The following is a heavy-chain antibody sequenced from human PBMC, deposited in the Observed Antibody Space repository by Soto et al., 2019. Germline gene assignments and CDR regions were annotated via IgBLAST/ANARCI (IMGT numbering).Heavy chain of an antibody. D-gene: IGHD6-19*01. Sequence: GGSLRLSCAASRFTFSTYEMHWVRQAPGKGLEWVSCISSSGSSVYYADSVKGRFTISRDNSRNSLYLQMNSLRDEDTALYYCARYCISTVLNRVAERAFDYCGHRALVTVSS. CDR2: ISSSGSSV. J-gene: IGHJ4*01. V-gene: IGHV3-48*03. CDR1: RFTFSTYE. CDR3: ARYCISTVLNRVAERAFDY.